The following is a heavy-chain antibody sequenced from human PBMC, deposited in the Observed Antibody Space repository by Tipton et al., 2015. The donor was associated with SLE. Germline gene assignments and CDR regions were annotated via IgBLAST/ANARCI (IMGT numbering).Heavy chain of an antibody. CDR1: GGSISSSSYY. V-gene: IGHV4-61*01. J-gene: IGHJ4*02. CDR2: NYYSGST. D-gene: IGHD3-22*01. CDR3: ARASYDSSGYIYY. Sequence: TLSLTCTVSGGSISSSSYYWSWIRQPPGKGLEWIGYNYYSGSTNYNPSLKSRVTISVDTSKNQFSLKLSSVTAADTAVYYCARASYDSSGYIYYWGQGTLVTVSS.